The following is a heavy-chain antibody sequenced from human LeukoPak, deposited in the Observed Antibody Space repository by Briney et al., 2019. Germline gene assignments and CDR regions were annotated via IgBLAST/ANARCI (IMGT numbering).Heavy chain of an antibody. Sequence: ASVKVSCKASGYTFTSYYMHWVRQAPGQGLEWMGIINPSGGSTSYAQKFQGRVTMTRDTSTSTVYMELSSLRSEDTAVYYCARDRGYGDSPGWFDPWGQGTLVTVSS. D-gene: IGHD4-17*01. CDR2: INPSGGST. V-gene: IGHV1-46*01. J-gene: IGHJ5*02. CDR1: GYTFTSYY. CDR3: ARDRGYGDSPGWFDP.